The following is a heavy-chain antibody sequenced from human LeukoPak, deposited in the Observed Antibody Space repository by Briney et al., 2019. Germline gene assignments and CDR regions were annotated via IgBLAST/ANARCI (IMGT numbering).Heavy chain of an antibody. V-gene: IGHV4-59*01. CDR3: ARSYGSGAIYY. Sequence: SETLSLTCTVSGVSISTYYWSWLRLSPGKGLEWIGYIYYSGSTDYNPSLKSRVTMTVDTSKNQFSLKLNSVTAADTAVYYCARSYGSGAIYYWGQGTLVTVSS. CDR1: GVSISTYY. D-gene: IGHD3-10*01. CDR2: IYYSGST. J-gene: IGHJ4*02.